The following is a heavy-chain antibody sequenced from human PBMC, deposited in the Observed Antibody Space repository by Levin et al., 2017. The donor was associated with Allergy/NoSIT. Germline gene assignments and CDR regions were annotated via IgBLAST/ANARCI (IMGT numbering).Heavy chain of an antibody. Sequence: GESLKISCAASGFTFSSYWMHWVRQAPGKGLVWVSRINSDGSSTSYADSVMGRFTISRDNAKNTLYLQMNSLRAEDTAVYYCARDSSGWYGDFDYWGQGTLVTVSS. D-gene: IGHD6-19*01. CDR1: GFTFSSYW. V-gene: IGHV3-74*01. CDR2: INSDGSST. CDR3: ARDSSGWYGDFDY. J-gene: IGHJ4*02.